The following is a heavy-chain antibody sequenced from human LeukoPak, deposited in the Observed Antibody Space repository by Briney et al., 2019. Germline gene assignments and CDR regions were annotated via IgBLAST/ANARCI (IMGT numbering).Heavy chain of an antibody. CDR2: IYSGGST. CDR1: GFTVSSNY. J-gene: IGHJ4*02. D-gene: IGHD6-6*01. Sequence: GGSLRLSCAASGFTVSSNYMSWVRQAPGKGLEWVSVIYSGGSTYYADSVKGRFTISRDNSKNTLYLQMNSLRAEDTAVYYCARVNRQLAPYYFDYWGQGTLVTVSS. V-gene: IGHV3-53*01. CDR3: ARVNRQLAPYYFDY.